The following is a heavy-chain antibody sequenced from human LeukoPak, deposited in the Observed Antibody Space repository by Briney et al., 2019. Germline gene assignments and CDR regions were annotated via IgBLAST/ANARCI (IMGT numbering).Heavy chain of an antibody. CDR2: IWYDGSNK. CDR1: TFTFSSHT. D-gene: IGHD1-26*01. J-gene: IGHJ4*02. Sequence: PGGSLRLSCAASTFTFSSHTMDWVRQAPGKGLEWVAVIWYDGSNKYYADSVKGRFTISRDNSKNTLYLQMNSLRAEDTAVYYCARGIMDVDYWGQGTLVTVSS. CDR3: ARGIMDVDY. V-gene: IGHV3-33*08.